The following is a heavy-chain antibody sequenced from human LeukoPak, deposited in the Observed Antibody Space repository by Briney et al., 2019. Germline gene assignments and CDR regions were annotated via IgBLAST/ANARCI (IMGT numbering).Heavy chain of an antibody. CDR2: INHRGDT. J-gene: IGHJ4*03. CDR1: GGSFSTYY. CDR3: ARGPTISETGYFDY. V-gene: IGHV4-34*01. Sequence: PSATLSLTCAVYGGSFSTYYWSWIRQSPGKGLEWIAEINHRGDTNYNPSVKSRVTILVDTSKTQFYLKVSSLTAADTAVYYCARGPTISETGYFDYWGQGTLVTVSS. D-gene: IGHD1-1*01.